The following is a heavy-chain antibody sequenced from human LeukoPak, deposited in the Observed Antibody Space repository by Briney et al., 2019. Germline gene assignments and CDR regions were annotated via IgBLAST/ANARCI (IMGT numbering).Heavy chain of an antibody. CDR2: IKQDGSGK. CDR3: ASDYVTIYFFQDRDV. J-gene: IGHJ6*04. CDR1: GFTLSSYW. Sequence: GGSLRLSCAASGFTLSSYWMSWVRQAPGKGLEWVSNIKQDGSGKYYVDSVKGRFTISRDNAKNSLYLQMNSLRAEDTAVYYCASDYVTIYFFQDRDVWRKGPTVTVST. D-gene: IGHD2/OR15-2a*01. V-gene: IGHV3-7*01.